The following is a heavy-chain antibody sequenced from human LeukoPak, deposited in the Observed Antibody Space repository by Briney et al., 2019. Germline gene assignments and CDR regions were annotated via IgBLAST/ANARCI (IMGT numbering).Heavy chain of an antibody. J-gene: IGHJ4*02. Sequence: GGSLRLSCAASGFTFSSYSMNWVRQAPGKGLEWVSSIISSSSYIYYADSVKGRFTISRDNAKNSLYLQMNSLRAEDTAVYYCARAVPRHCGGDWFADYWGQGTLVTVSS. V-gene: IGHV3-21*01. CDR2: IISSSSYI. D-gene: IGHD2-21*02. CDR3: ARAVPRHCGGDWFADY. CDR1: GFTFSSYS.